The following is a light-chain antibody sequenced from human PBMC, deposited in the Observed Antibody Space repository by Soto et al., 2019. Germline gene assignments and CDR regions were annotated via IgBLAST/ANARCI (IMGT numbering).Light chain of an antibody. CDR1: SGHSNYV. CDR3: QTWGTGIHV. CDR2: VDSDGSH. J-gene: IGLJ7*01. Sequence: QLVLTQSPSASASLGASVKLTCTLSSGHSNYVIAWHQQQPEKGPRYLMKVDSDGSHNKADGIPDRFSGSSSGAERYLTISSLQSEDEADYYCQTWGTGIHVFGTGTQLTVL. V-gene: IGLV4-69*01.